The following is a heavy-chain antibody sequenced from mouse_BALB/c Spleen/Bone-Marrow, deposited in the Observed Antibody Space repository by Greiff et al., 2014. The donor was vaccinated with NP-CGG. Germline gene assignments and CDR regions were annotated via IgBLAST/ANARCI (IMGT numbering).Heavy chain of an antibody. D-gene: IGHD2-4*01. CDR2: INPYNGGT. CDR1: GYSFTGYT. Sequence: DVQLQESGPELVKPGASMKISCKASGYSFTGYTMNWVKQSHGKNLEWIGLINPYNGGTSYNQKFKGKATLTVDKSSSTAYMELLSLTSEDSAVYYCAREVIYYDYAGFAYWGQGTLVTVSA. V-gene: IGHV1-18*01. J-gene: IGHJ3*01. CDR3: AREVIYYDYAGFAY.